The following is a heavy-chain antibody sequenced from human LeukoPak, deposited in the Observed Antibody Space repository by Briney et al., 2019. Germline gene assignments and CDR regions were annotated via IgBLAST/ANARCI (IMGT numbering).Heavy chain of an antibody. D-gene: IGHD3-3*02. CDR2: ISGSGGST. Sequence: GGSLRLSCAASGFTFSSYAMSWVRQAPGKGLEWVSGISGSGGSTYYADSVKGRFTISRDNSKNTLYLQMNSLRAEDTAVYYCAKGHISYYYYMGVWGKGTTVTVSS. V-gene: IGHV3-23*01. CDR1: GFTFSSYA. J-gene: IGHJ6*03. CDR3: AKGHISYYYYMGV.